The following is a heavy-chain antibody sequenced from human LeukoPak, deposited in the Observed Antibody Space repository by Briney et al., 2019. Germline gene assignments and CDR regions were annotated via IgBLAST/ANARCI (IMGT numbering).Heavy chain of an antibody. D-gene: IGHD3-10*01. CDR2: MNPNSGNT. CDR3: ARGRGAPTVRGSFDY. V-gene: IGHV1-8*01. CDR1: GYTFTSYD. Sequence: GASVKVSCKASGYTFTSYDINWVRQATGQGLGWMGWMNPNSGNTGYAQKFQGRVTITRNTSIRPAYMELSRLRSEDTAVYYCARGRGAPTVRGSFDYWGQGTLVTVSS. J-gene: IGHJ4*02.